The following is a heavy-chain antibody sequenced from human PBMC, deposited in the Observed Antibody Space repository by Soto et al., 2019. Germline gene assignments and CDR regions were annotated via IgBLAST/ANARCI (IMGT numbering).Heavy chain of an antibody. CDR3: ARHSRQEYNWNDGRDRGAYGMDV. Sequence: GESLKISCKGSGYSFTSYWIGWVRQMPGKGLEWMGIIYPGDSDTRYSPSFQGQVTISADKSISTAYLQWSSLKASDTAMYYCARHSRQEYNWNDGRDRGAYGMDVWGQGTTVTVSS. D-gene: IGHD1-1*01. J-gene: IGHJ6*02. CDR1: GYSFTSYW. V-gene: IGHV5-51*01. CDR2: IYPGDSDT.